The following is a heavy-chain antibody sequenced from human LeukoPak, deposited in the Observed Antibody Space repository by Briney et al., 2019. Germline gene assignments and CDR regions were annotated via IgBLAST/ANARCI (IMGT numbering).Heavy chain of an antibody. D-gene: IGHD5-24*01. CDR3: AREGGSNQALDY. CDR1: GGTFSSYA. V-gene: IGHV1-69*05. CDR2: IIPIFGTA. Sequence: SVKVSCKASGGTFSSYAISWVRQAPGQGLEWTGRIIPIFGTANYAQKFQGRVTITTDESTSTAYMELSSLRSEDTAVYYCAREGGSNQALDYWGQGTLVTVSS. J-gene: IGHJ4*02.